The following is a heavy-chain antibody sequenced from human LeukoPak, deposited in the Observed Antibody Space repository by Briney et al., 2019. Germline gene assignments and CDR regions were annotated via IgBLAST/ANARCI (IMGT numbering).Heavy chain of an antibody. V-gene: IGHV4-39*07. Sequence: SETLSLTCTVSGGSISSSSYYWSWLRQPPGKGLEWVGEINHSGGSTNYNPSLKSRVTISIDTAKNQFSLKLTSVTAADTAVYYCARTLVGVYFDYWGQGTLVTVSS. D-gene: IGHD1-26*01. CDR1: GGSISSSSYY. CDR2: INHSGGST. J-gene: IGHJ4*02. CDR3: ARTLVGVYFDY.